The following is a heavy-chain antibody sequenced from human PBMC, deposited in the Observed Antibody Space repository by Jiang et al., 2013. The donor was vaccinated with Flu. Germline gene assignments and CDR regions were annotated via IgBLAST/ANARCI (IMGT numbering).Heavy chain of an antibody. V-gene: IGHV3-30*18. D-gene: IGHD5-18*01. CDR3: AKATETANLDY. J-gene: IGHJ4*02. Sequence: QAPGKGLEWVAVISYDGSNKYYADSVKGRFTISRDNSKNTLYLQMNSLRAEDTAVYYCAKATETANLDYWGQGTLVTVSS. CDR2: ISYDGSNK.